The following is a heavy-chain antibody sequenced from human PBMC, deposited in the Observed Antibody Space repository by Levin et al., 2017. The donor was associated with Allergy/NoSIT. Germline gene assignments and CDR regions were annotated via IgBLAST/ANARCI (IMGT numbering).Heavy chain of an antibody. CDR3: ARASMAGDFDY. Sequence: GESLKISCAASGFTFSSYAMHWVRQAPGKGLEWVAVISYDGSNKYYADSVKGRFTISRDNSKNTLYLQMNSLRAEDTAVYYCARASMAGDFDYWGQGTLVTVSS. D-gene: IGHD3-10*02. CDR1: GFTFSSYA. CDR2: ISYDGSNK. V-gene: IGHV3-30-3*01. J-gene: IGHJ4*02.